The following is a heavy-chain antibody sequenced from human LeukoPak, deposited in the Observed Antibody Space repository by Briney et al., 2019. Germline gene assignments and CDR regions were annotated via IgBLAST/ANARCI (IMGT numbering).Heavy chain of an antibody. Sequence: GGSLRLSCAASGFTFSSYSMTWVRLAPGKGLEWVSAISGSGGSTYYADSVKGRFTISRDNSMNTLYLQMNSLRAEDTAVYYCAKDRVYYYGSNGYYRFDYWGQGTLATVSS. CDR3: AKDRVYYYGSNGYYRFDY. J-gene: IGHJ4*02. CDR2: ISGSGGST. D-gene: IGHD3-22*01. CDR1: GFTFSSYS. V-gene: IGHV3-23*01.